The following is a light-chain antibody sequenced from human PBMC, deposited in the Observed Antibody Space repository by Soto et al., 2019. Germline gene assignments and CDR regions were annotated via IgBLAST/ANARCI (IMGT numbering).Light chain of an antibody. CDR2: DAS. CDR3: QQFNSYLSIT. Sequence: AIQLTQSPSSLSASVGDRVTITCRASQGISSALAWYRQKPGKAPKLLIYDASSLESGVPSRFSGSGSVTEVTLTISSLQPEDFATDYCQQFNSYLSITFGQGTRLEIK. CDR1: QGISSA. J-gene: IGKJ5*01. V-gene: IGKV1-13*02.